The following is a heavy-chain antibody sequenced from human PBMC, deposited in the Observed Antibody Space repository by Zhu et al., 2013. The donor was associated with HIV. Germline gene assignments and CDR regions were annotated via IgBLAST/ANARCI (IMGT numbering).Heavy chain of an antibody. Sequence: QVQLVQSGAEVKKPGSSVKVSCKASGGTFSSYAISWVRQAPGQGLEWMGGIIPIFGTANYAQKFQGRVTITADESTSTAYMELSSLRSEDTAVYYCARDSSDSSSSVYYYYGMDVWGQGTTVTVSS. CDR3: ARDSSDSSSSVYYYYGMDV. J-gene: IGHJ6*02. CDR1: GGTFSSYA. CDR2: IIPIFGTA. D-gene: IGHD6-6*01. V-gene: IGHV1-69*01.